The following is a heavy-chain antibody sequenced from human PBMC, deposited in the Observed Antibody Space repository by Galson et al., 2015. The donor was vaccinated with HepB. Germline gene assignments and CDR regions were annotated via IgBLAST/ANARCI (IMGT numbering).Heavy chain of an antibody. CDR2: TYYRSKWYN. V-gene: IGHV6-1*01. CDR1: GDSVSSNSAA. CDR3: ARGTYYDILTGYPVQFDY. Sequence: CAISGDSVSSNSAAWNWIRQSPSRGLEWLGRTYYRSKWYNDYAVSVKSRITINPDTSKNQFSLQLNSVTPEDTAVYYCARGTYYDILTGYPVQFDYWGQGTLVTVSS. D-gene: IGHD3-9*01. J-gene: IGHJ4*02.